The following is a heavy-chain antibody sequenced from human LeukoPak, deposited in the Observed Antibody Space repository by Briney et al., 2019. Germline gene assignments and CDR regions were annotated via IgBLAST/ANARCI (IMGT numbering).Heavy chain of an antibody. Sequence: SETLSLTCTVSGGSISSSSYYWGWIRQPPGTGLEWIGSIYYSGSTYYNPSLKSRVTISVDTSKNQFSLKLSSVTAADTAVYYCARDLDFWSGYHDYWGQGTLVTVSS. CDR3: ARDLDFWSGYHDY. CDR2: IYYSGST. CDR1: GGSISSSSYY. J-gene: IGHJ4*02. V-gene: IGHV4-39*07. D-gene: IGHD3-3*01.